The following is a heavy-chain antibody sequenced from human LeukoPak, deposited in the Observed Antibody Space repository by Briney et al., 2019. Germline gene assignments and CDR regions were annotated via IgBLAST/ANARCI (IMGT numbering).Heavy chain of an antibody. D-gene: IGHD6-13*01. CDR1: GFTFSSYP. V-gene: IGHV3-23*01. J-gene: IGHJ3*02. CDR3: AKVIAAAGLEDAFDI. CDR2: ISGSGGSP. Sequence: PGGSLRLSCAASGFTFSSYPMRWVRQAPGRGLEGVSAISGSGGSPYYADSVKSRFTISRDNSKDTLYLQMNSLRAEDTAVYYCAKVIAAAGLEDAFDIWGQGTMVTVSS.